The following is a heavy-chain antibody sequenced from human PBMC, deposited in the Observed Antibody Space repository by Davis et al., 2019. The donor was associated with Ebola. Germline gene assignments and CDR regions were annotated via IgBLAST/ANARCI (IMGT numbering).Heavy chain of an antibody. J-gene: IGHJ6*03. CDR2: ISSSGSTI. D-gene: IGHD2-2*01. Sequence: GESLKISCAASEFTFSDYYMSWIRQAPGKGLEWVSYISSSGSTIYYADSVKGRFTISRDNAKNSLYLQMNSLRAKDTAVYYCAREWEDIVVVTAAIMDVWGKGTTVTVSS. CDR3: AREWEDIVVVTAAIMDV. V-gene: IGHV3-11*04. CDR1: EFTFSDYY.